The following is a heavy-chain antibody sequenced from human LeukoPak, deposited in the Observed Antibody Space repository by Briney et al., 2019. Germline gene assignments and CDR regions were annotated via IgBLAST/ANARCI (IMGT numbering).Heavy chain of an antibody. CDR1: GGSISSYY. D-gene: IGHD3-22*01. CDR2: IYTSGST. Sequence: SETLSLTCTVSGGSISSYYWSWIRQPAGKGLEWIGRIYTSGSTNYYPSLKSRVTMSVDTSKNQFSLKLSSVTAADTAVYYCARDHYYYDSSGYYPFDYWGQGTLVTVSS. V-gene: IGHV4-4*07. CDR3: ARDHYYYDSSGYYPFDY. J-gene: IGHJ4*02.